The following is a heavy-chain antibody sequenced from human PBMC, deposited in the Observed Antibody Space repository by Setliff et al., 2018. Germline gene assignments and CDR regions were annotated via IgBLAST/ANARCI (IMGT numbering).Heavy chain of an antibody. Sequence: SEPLSLTCSVSGASISGYYWGWIRQSPGTGLGWIGSVYYGGSASYNPSLKGRVAISVDTSRSQFSLELTSVTAADTALYYCAREGDTSGYYYGGCFDYWGQGTLVTVSS. D-gene: IGHD3-22*01. CDR3: AREGDTSGYYYGGCFDY. CDR1: GASISGYY. CDR2: VYYGGSA. J-gene: IGHJ4*02. V-gene: IGHV4-59*01.